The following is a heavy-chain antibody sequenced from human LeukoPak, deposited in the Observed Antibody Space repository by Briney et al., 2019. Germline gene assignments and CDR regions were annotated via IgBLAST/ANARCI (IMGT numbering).Heavy chain of an antibody. Sequence: GGSLRLSCTASGFTFSSYNMNWVRQGPGKGLEWVSSISSSSSYIYYADSVKGRFTISRDNAKNSLYLQMNSLRAEDTAVYYCARVEYGSGSYSFDDWGQGTLVTVSS. J-gene: IGHJ4*02. D-gene: IGHD3-10*01. CDR3: ARVEYGSGSYSFDD. CDR2: ISSSSSYI. V-gene: IGHV3-21*01. CDR1: GFTFSSYN.